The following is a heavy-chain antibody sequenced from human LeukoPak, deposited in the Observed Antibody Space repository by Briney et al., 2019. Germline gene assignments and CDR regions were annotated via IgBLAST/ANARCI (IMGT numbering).Heavy chain of an antibody. CDR1: GGTFSSYA. CDR2: IIPIFGTA. CDR3: ASPPPRLGELSSFDY. Sequence: SVKVSCKASGGTFSSYAISWVRQAPGQGLEWMGGIIPIFGTANYAQKFQGRVTITADESTSTAYMELSSLRSEDTAVYYCASPPPRLGELSSFDYWGQGTLVTVSS. D-gene: IGHD3-16*02. V-gene: IGHV1-69*13. J-gene: IGHJ4*02.